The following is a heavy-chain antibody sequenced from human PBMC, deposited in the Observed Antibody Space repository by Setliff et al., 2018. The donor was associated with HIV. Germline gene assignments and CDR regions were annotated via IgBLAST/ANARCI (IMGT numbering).Heavy chain of an antibody. CDR1: GQSITSDYH. V-gene: IGHV4-38-2*01. D-gene: IGHD2-8*01. CDR3: ARCLYASNGDAFDI. J-gene: IGHJ3*02. CDR2: IHHSGVT. Sequence: SETLSLTCAVSGQSITSDYHWGWIRQPPGKGLEWIASIHHSGVTSYNSSLESRVTISLDTSKNQFSLNLNSVTAADTAVYYCARCLYASNGDAFDIWGQGTMVTVSS.